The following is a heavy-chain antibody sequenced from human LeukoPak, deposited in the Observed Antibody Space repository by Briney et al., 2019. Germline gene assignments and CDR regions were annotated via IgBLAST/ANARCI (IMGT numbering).Heavy chain of an antibody. J-gene: IGHJ4*01. Sequence: GASVKVSCKASGYTFTGYYMHWVRQAPGQGLEWMGWINPNSGGTNYAQKFQGRVTMTRDTSISTAYMELSRLRCDDRAVYYCGGPYYYCSGSNGDWGKGTPVTVSS. CDR1: GYTFTGYY. D-gene: IGHD3-10*01. CDR2: INPNSGGT. CDR3: GGPYYYCSGSNGD. V-gene: IGHV1-2*02.